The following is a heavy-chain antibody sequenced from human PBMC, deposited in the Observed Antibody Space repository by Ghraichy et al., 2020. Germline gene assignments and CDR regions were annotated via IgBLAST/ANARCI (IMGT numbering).Heavy chain of an antibody. CDR2: ISSSGNTI. V-gene: IGHV3-11*04. CDR1: GFSFSGYY. CDR3: ARAWLWWLYAMDV. J-gene: IGHJ6*02. D-gene: IGHD2-21*01. Sequence: GGSLRLSCAASGFSFSGYYMSWIRQAPGKGLEWVSYISSSGNTIYYADSVKGRFTISRDNAENSLSLQMNSLRAEDTGVYYCARAWLWWLYAMDVWGQGTTVTVSS.